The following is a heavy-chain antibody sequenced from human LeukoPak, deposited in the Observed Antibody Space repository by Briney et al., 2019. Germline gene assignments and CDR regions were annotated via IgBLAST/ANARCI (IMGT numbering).Heavy chain of an antibody. V-gene: IGHV4-59*01. Sequence: PSETLSLTCTVSGGSINSYYWTWIRQPPGKGLEWIGNIYNSGNTNYNPSLKSRVTISVDTSKNQFSLKLNSVTAADTAVYYCARESGSYLWRSWLNPWGQGTLVTVSS. J-gene: IGHJ5*02. CDR1: GGSINSYY. CDR2: IYNSGNT. CDR3: ARESGSYLWRSWLNP. D-gene: IGHD3-16*01.